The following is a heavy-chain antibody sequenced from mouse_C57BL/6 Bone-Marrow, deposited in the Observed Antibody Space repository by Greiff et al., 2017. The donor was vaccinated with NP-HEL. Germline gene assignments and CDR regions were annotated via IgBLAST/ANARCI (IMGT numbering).Heavy chain of an antibody. D-gene: IGHD1-1*01. CDR2: ISDGGSYT. J-gene: IGHJ1*03. V-gene: IGHV5-4*03. CDR3: RVFPFITTPGWYFDV. Sequence: EVKLVESGGGLVKPGGSLKLSCAASGFTFSSYAMSWVRQTPEKRLEWVATISDGGSYTYYPDNVKGRFTISRDNAKNNLYLQMSHLKSEDTAMYYCRVFPFITTPGWYFDVWGTGTTVTVSS. CDR1: GFTFSSYA.